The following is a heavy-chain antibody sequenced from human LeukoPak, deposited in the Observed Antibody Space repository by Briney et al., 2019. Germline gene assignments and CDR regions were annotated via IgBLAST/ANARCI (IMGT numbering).Heavy chain of an antibody. V-gene: IGHV3-7*01. CDR1: GFTFSSYW. D-gene: IGHD3-3*01. Sequence: GGSLRLSCAASGFTFSSYWMSWVRQAPGKGLEWVANIKQDGSEKYYVDSVKGRFTISRDNAKNSLYLQMNSLRAEDAAVYYCARESWSGYPPHFDYWGQGTLVTVSS. CDR2: IKQDGSEK. CDR3: ARESWSGYPPHFDY. J-gene: IGHJ4*02.